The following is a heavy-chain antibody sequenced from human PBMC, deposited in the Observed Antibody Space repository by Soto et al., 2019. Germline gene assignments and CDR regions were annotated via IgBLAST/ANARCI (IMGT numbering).Heavy chain of an antibody. CDR1: GFTFSSYA. CDR3: AKGRGLTWHFDY. CDR2: ISGSGGTA. D-gene: IGHD3-10*01. J-gene: IGHJ4*02. V-gene: IGHV3-23*01. Sequence: EVQLLESGGGSVQPGGSLRLSCAASGFTFSSYAMHWVRRPPGKGLEWVSSISGSGGTAYYADSVKGRFSISRDSLVNTLYLQMNSLRAEDTAVYYCAKGRGLTWHFDYWGQGTLVTVSP.